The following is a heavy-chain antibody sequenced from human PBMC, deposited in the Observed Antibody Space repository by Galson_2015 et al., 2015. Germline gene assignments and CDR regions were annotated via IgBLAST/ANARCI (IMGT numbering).Heavy chain of an antibody. CDR3: ARASQDCTSSSCPYNY. Sequence: SVKVSCKASGGSFNIYAINWVRQAPGQRLQWVGGIIPLFGTPNYAQKFQGRVTITAEKSTSTAFMEVNSLTSDDTAIYYCARASQDCTSSSCPYNYWGQGTLVTVSS. V-gene: IGHV1-69*06. CDR1: GGSFNIYA. D-gene: IGHD2-2*01. CDR2: IIPLFGTP. J-gene: IGHJ4*02.